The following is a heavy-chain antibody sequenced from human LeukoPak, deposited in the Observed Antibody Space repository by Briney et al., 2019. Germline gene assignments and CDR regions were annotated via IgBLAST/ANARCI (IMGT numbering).Heavy chain of an antibody. Sequence: SETLSLTCTVSGGSISSYYWSWIRQPPGKGLEWIGYIYYSGSTNYNPSLKSRVTISVDTSKNQFSLKLSSVTAADTAVYYCARVYSSSSLKFDYWGQGTLVTVSS. CDR3: ARVYSSSSLKFDY. V-gene: IGHV4-59*01. J-gene: IGHJ4*02. CDR1: GGSISSYY. D-gene: IGHD6-6*01. CDR2: IYYSGST.